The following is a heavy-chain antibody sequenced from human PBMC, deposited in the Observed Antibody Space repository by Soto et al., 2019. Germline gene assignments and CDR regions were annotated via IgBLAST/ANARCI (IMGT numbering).Heavy chain of an antibody. CDR1: GDSVSINGAT. V-gene: IGHV6-1*01. D-gene: IGHD1-26*01. J-gene: IGHJ4*02. CDR3: ARDPPDFNSGFDS. CDR2: AYYRSRWQY. Sequence: PSQTLSLTCAICGDSVSINGATWNWIRQSPSRGLEWLGRAYYRSRWQYDYATSVRSRITINPDTSKNRISLQLTSVTPEDTAVYYCARDPPDFNSGFDSWGQGSLVTVSS.